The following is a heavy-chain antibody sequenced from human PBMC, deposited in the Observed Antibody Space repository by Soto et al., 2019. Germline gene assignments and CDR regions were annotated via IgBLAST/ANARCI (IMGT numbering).Heavy chain of an antibody. D-gene: IGHD5-12*01. J-gene: IGHJ4*02. CDR1: GGALSSYY. V-gene: IGHV4-59*01. CDR2: IYHSWST. CDR3: ARGTSGYDSGLDY. Sequence: SETLSLTCTVSGGALSSYYWSWIRQPPGKGLEWMGYIYHSWSTNYNPSLTSRVTISVDTSKNQLSLELSSVIAADTAVYYCARGTSGYDSGLDYWGQGTLVTVS.